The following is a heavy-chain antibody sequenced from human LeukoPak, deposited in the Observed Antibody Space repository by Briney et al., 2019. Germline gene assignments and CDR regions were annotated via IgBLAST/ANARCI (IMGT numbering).Heavy chain of an antibody. V-gene: IGHV3-74*01. D-gene: IGHD1-26*01. Sequence: GGSLRLSCAASGFTFSSYWMHWVRQAPGKGLVWVSRINSDGSSTSYADSVKGRFTISRDNAKNTLYLQMNSLRAEDTAVYYCARESSVGAHKAFDYWGQGTLVIVSS. CDR2: INSDGSST. CDR1: GFTFSSYW. CDR3: ARESSVGAHKAFDY. J-gene: IGHJ4*02.